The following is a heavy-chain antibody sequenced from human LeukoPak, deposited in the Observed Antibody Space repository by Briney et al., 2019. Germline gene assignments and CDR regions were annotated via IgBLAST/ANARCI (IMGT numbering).Heavy chain of an antibody. Sequence: GESLKISCKGSGYSFTSYWIGWVRQLPGKGLEWMGIIYPGDSDTRYSPSFQGQVTISADKSISTAYLQWSSLKASDTAMYYCARDTNGYFDYGSWFDPWGQGTLVTVSS. CDR1: GYSFTSYW. V-gene: IGHV5-51*01. CDR3: ARDTNGYFDYGSWFDP. D-gene: IGHD4-17*01. J-gene: IGHJ5*02. CDR2: IYPGDSDT.